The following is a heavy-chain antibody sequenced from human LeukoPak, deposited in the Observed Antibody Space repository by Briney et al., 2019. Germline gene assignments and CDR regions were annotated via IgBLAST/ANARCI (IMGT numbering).Heavy chain of an antibody. CDR3: ARSQPPSIVVVPAAIQDI. J-gene: IGHJ3*02. Sequence: GASVKVSCKASGGTFSSYAISWVRQAPGQGLEWMGGIIPIFGTANYAQKFQGRVTITADESTSTAYMELSSLRSEDTAVYYCARSQPPSIVVVPAAIQDIWGQGTMVTVSS. CDR1: GGTFSSYA. D-gene: IGHD2-2*01. V-gene: IGHV1-69*13. CDR2: IIPIFGTA.